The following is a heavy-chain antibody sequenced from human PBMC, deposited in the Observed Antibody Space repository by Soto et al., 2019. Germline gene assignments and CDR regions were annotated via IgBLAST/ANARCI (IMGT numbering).Heavy chain of an antibody. CDR2: IYPGDSDT. D-gene: IGHD1-1*01. CDR3: VRKPPAYTNNWCFDY. J-gene: IGHJ4*02. CDR1: GYSFTSYW. V-gene: IGHV5-51*01. Sequence: GESLKISCKGSGYSFTSYWIGWARQMPGKGLEWMGIIYPGDSDTRYSPSFQGQVTISADKSITTAYLQWSSLKASDTAMYFFVRKPPAYTNNWCFDYWGQGTRVTVSS.